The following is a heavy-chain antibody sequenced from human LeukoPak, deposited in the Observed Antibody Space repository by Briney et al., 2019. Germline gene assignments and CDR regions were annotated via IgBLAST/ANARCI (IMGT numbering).Heavy chain of an antibody. V-gene: IGHV3-7*01. CDR3: ARDGTAAGLYFDL. Sequence: PGGSLRLSCAASGFTFSNAWMSWVRQAPGKGLEWVDSIRQDGGEKSYVDSVKGRFTISRDNTKSSLYLQINSLRAEDTAVYYCARDGTAAGLYFDLWGQGTLVTVSS. J-gene: IGHJ4*01. CDR2: IRQDGGEK. D-gene: IGHD6-13*01. CDR1: GFTFSNAW.